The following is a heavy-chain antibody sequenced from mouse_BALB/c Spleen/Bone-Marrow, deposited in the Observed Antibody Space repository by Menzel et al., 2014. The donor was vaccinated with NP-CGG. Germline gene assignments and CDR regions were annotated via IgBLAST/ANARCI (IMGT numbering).Heavy chain of an antibody. D-gene: IGHD2-10*02. Sequence: DVHLVESGGGLVQPGGSRKLSCAASGFTFSSFGVHWVRQAPEKGLEWVAYISSGSSTIYYADTVKGRFTISRDNPKNTLFLQMTSLRSEDTAMYYCARGKYGYDYWGQGTTLTVSS. CDR3: ARGKYGYDY. CDR1: GFTFSSFG. CDR2: ISSGSSTI. V-gene: IGHV5-17*02. J-gene: IGHJ2*01.